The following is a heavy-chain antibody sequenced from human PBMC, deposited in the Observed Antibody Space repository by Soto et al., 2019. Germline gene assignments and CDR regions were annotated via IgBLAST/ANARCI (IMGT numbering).Heavy chain of an antibody. CDR3: ARDGVRSAVSGSYPYYFDY. D-gene: IGHD1-26*01. CDR1: GFTFSSYE. Sequence: VQLVESGGGLVQPGGSLRLSCAASGFTFSSYEMNWVRQAPGKGLEWVSYISSSGSTIYYADSVKGRFTISRDNAKNSLYLQMNSLRAEDTAVYYCARDGVRSAVSGSYPYYFDYWGQGTLVTVSS. CDR2: ISSSGSTI. V-gene: IGHV3-48*03. J-gene: IGHJ4*02.